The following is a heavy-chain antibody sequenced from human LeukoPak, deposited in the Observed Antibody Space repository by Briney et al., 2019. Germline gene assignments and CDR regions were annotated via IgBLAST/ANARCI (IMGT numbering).Heavy chain of an antibody. V-gene: IGHV3-7*01. CDR2: IKQDGSEK. D-gene: IGHD3-10*01. Sequence: GGSLRLSCAASGFTFSSYWMSWVRQAPGKGLEWVANIKQDGSEKYYVDSVKGRFTISRDNAKNSLYLQMNSLRAEDTAVYYCARKMSGFTMVRENVFDIGGQGKMVTVSS. CDR1: GFTFSSYW. CDR3: ARKMSGFTMVRENVFDI. J-gene: IGHJ3*02.